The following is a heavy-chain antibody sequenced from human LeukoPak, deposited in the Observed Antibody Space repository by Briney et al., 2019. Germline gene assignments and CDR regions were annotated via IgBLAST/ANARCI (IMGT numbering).Heavy chain of an antibody. Sequence: SETLSLTCTVSGGSLRSYYWTWIRQPPGKGLEGIAYIYYSGSADYNPSLKSRVTISVDTSKNQFSLKLSSVTAADTAVYFCARVGPYGSGTLFLRTDSYYYMDVWGKGTTVTVSS. J-gene: IGHJ6*03. CDR2: IYYSGSA. CDR1: GGSLRSYY. D-gene: IGHD3-10*01. CDR3: ARVGPYGSGTLFLRTDSYYYMDV. V-gene: IGHV4-59*01.